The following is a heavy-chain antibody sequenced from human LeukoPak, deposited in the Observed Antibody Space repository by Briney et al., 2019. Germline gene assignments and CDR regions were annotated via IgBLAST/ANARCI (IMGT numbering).Heavy chain of an antibody. CDR1: GYSISSGYY. V-gene: IGHV4-38-2*02. CDR2: IYHSGST. J-gene: IGHJ3*02. Sequence: PSETLSLTCTVSGYSISSGYYWGWIRQPPGKGLEWIGSIYHSGSTYYNPSLKSRVTISVDTSKNQFSLKLSSVTAADTAVYYCARVSHRGSGGYGAFDIWGQGTMVTVSS. CDR3: ARVSHRGSGGYGAFDI. D-gene: IGHD5-18*01.